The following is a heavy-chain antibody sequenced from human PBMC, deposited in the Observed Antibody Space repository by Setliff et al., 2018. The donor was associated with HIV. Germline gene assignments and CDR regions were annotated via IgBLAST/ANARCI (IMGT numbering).Heavy chain of an antibody. D-gene: IGHD5-18*01. V-gene: IGHV4-34*01. J-gene: IGHJ1*01. CDR3: ARGGYSYGFGRHRAYFQY. CDR1: GGSFSPYY. CDR2: INHSGGT. Sequence: PSEPLSLTCAVYGGSFSPYYWSWIRQTPGEGLVWIVEINHSGGTNYNPSLKSRVTMSVDTSKNQFSLKLSSLTAAETAVFYCARGGYSYGFGRHRAYFQYWGQGTQVTVSS.